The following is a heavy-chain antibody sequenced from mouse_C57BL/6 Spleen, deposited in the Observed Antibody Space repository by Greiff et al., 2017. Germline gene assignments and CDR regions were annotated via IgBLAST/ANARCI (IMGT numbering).Heavy chain of an antibody. V-gene: IGHV1-15*01. J-gene: IGHJ3*01. CDR1: GYTFTDYE. D-gene: IGHD2-5*01. CDR2: IDPETGGT. Sequence: VQLQQSGAELVRPGASVTLSCKASGYTFTDYEMHWVKQTPVHGLEWIGAIDPETGGTAYNQKFKGKAILTADKSSSTAYMELRSLTSEASAVYYCTRVYSNSAWFAYWGQGTLVTVSA. CDR3: TRVYSNSAWFAY.